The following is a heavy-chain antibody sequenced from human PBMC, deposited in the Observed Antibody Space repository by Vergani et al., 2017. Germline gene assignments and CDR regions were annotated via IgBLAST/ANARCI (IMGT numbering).Heavy chain of an antibody. J-gene: IGHJ4*02. CDR2: IYRTGRT. V-gene: IGHV4-39*07. D-gene: IGHD3-9*01. CDR1: GAYVGSGGYY. Sequence: QVQLQESGPGHVKPSETLSLTCAVSGAYVGSGGYYWDWIRQPPGKGLEWIGSIYRTGRTHFNPSLKSRVTISVDTSNNHFSLRLNSLTAADTAVYYCARRSGIVCDIFSGTQYFFDFWGQGALVTVSS. CDR3: ARRSGIVCDIFSGTQYFFDF.